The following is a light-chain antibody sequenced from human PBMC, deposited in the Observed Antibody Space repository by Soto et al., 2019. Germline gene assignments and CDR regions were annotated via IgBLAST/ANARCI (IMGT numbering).Light chain of an antibody. CDR1: SSDVGGYNY. V-gene: IGLV2-14*03. CDR3: SSYTCNTTRQNV. J-gene: IGLJ1*01. Sequence: QSVLTQPASVSGSPGQSITISCTGTSSDVGGYNYVSWYQHHPGKAPKLMIYDVSNRPSGVSNRFSGSKSGNSASLTISGLQPEDEADYYCSSYTCNTTRQNVLGTMT. CDR2: DVS.